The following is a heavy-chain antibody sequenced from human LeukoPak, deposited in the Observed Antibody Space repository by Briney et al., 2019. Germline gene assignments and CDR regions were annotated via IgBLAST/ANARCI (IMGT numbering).Heavy chain of an antibody. J-gene: IGHJ4*02. CDR2: IYYSGST. CDR1: GGSISSYY. Sequence: PSETLSLTCTVSGGSISSYYWSWIRQPPGKGLEWIGYIYYSGSTNYNPSLKSRVTISVDTSKNQFSLKLGSVTAADTAVYYCARDVPQRTYYGVAEYYFDYWGQGTLVTVSS. D-gene: IGHD4-17*01. V-gene: IGHV4-59*01. CDR3: ARDVPQRTYYGVAEYYFDY.